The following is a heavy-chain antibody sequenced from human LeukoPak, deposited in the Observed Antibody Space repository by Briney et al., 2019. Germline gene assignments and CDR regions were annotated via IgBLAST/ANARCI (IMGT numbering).Heavy chain of an antibody. CDR1: GGSISSSSYY. Sequence: SETLSLTCTVSGGSISSSSYYWGWIRQPPGKGLEWIGSIYYSGSTYYNPSLKSRVTISVDTSKNQFSLKLSSVTAADTAVYYCARYPRLQFDYWGQGTLVTVSS. CDR3: ARYPRLQFDY. V-gene: IGHV4-39*01. D-gene: IGHD5-24*01. J-gene: IGHJ4*02. CDR2: IYYSGST.